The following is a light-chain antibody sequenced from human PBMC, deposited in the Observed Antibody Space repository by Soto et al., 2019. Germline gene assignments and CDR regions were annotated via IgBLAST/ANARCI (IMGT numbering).Light chain of an antibody. CDR1: QSVSSSY. V-gene: IGKV3-20*01. CDR3: QQYGSSPWT. J-gene: IGKJ1*01. Sequence: EIVLAQSPGTLSLSPGDRATLSCRASQSVSSSYLAWYQQKPGQAPRVXIYGASSRATGIPDRFSGSGSGTEFTLTITRLEPEDFEVYYCQQYGSSPWTFGQGTKVDI. CDR2: GAS.